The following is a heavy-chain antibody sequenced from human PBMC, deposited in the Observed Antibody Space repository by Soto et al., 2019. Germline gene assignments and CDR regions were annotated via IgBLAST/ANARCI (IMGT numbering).Heavy chain of an antibody. CDR3: AREFPYYVSSDSYLDY. V-gene: IGHV4-39*02. CDR1: GGSINNSTSF. J-gene: IGHJ4*02. D-gene: IGHD3-16*01. CDR2: INYRWPA. Sequence: PSETLSLTCSVSGGSINNSTSFWGWLRQSPGKGLEWIATINYRWPAEYNPSLKSRVTISVDRSRNVLSLQMNYVTPEDTAVYYCAREFPYYVSSDSYLDYWGQGALVTVSS.